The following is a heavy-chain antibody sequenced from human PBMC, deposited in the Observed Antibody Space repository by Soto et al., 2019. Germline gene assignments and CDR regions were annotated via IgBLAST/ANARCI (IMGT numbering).Heavy chain of an antibody. CDR2: IYYSGST. CDR3: ATGGLYFSGGTATAEFDI. V-gene: IGHV4-30-4*01. D-gene: IGHD2-15*01. Sequence: TLSLARFVRNAATGRGACFWTWARQTPGKGLDWVGDIYYSGSTYSNLSLQSRVTISVDTSNNQFSLKLSSVSASDTAVYYCATGGLYFSGGTATAEFDI. J-gene: IGHJ3*02. CDR1: NAATGRGACF.